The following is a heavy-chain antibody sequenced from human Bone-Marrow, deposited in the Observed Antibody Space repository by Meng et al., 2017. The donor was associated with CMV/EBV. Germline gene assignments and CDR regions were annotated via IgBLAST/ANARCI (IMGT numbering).Heavy chain of an antibody. V-gene: IGHV4-34*01. CDR3: ARGSVCIAAAAFTFYYYYYGMDV. CDR2: INHSGST. D-gene: IGHD6-13*01. J-gene: IGHJ6*02. Sequence: SETLSLTCAVYGGSFSGYYWSWIRQPPGKGLEWIGEINHSGSTNYNPSLKSRVTISVDTSKNQFSLKLSYVTAADTAVYYCARGSVCIAAAAFTFYYYYYGMDVWGQGTTVTVSS. CDR1: GGSFSGYY.